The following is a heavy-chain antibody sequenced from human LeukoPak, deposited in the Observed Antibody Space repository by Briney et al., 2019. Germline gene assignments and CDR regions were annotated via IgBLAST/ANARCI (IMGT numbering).Heavy chain of an antibody. Sequence: SESLSLTCTVSGGSISSYYWSWIRQPPGKGLEWIGYIYYSGSTNYNPSLKSRVTISVDTSKNQFSLKLSSVTAADTAVYYCARGTLYSSSWHEDLWGQGTLVTVSS. CDR2: IYYSGST. V-gene: IGHV4-59*01. J-gene: IGHJ5*02. CDR3: ARGTLYSSSWHEDL. D-gene: IGHD6-13*01. CDR1: GGSISSYY.